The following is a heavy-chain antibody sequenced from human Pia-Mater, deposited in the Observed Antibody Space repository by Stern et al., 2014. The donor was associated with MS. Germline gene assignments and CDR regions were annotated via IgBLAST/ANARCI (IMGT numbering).Heavy chain of an antibody. Sequence: VHLVESGPGLVKPSETLSLTCSVSGGSITNRDYWGWIRQSPGTGLEWIGSAYYSGTPYYRPYLQSRATISVDTPKNHFPLKLNSVTATDTAVYFCARGVTAVTNYVPNWCFDLWGRGTLVTISS. J-gene: IGHJ2*01. CDR3: ARGVTAVTNYVPNWCFDL. V-gene: IGHV4-39*02. CDR1: GGSITNRDY. D-gene: IGHD4-11*01. CDR2: AYYSGTP.